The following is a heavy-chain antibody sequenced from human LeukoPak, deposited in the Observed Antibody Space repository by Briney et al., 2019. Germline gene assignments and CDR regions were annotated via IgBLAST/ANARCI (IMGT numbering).Heavy chain of an antibody. CDR3: ARGYSYGYVWYFDY. V-gene: IGHV3-53*01. CDR1: GFTVSSNY. Sequence: GGSLRLSCAASGFTVSSNYMSWVRQAPGKGLEWVSVIYSGGSTYYADSVKGRFTISRENAKNSLYLQMNSLRAEDTAVYYCARGYSYGYVWYFDYWGQGTLVTVSS. CDR2: IYSGGST. J-gene: IGHJ4*02. D-gene: IGHD5-18*01.